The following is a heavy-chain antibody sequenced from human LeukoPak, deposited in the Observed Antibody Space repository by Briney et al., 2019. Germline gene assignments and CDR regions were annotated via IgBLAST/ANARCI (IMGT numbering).Heavy chain of an antibody. CDR3: ARRPVYYDSSGYFDY. J-gene: IGHJ4*02. D-gene: IGHD3-22*01. Sequence: ASVKVSCKASGGTFSSYAISWVRQAPGQGLEWMGGIIPIFGTANYAQKFQGRVTITADESTSTAYMELSSLRSEGTAVYYCARRPVYYDSSGYFDYWGQGTLVTVSS. CDR2: IIPIFGTA. CDR1: GGTFSSYA. V-gene: IGHV1-69*13.